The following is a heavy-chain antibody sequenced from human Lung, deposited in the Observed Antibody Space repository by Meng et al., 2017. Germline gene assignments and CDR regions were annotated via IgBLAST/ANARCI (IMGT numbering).Heavy chain of an antibody. V-gene: IGHV3-30*15. J-gene: IGHJ6*02. D-gene: IGHD3-10*01. Sequence: SLSPSCVASGFSFSNYAMHWVRQAPGTGLEWVAIISYDGSNKYYADSGKGRFTISRDSYKNTLYLQMGSLRVENKAVYYCATARTEFYYYDMSVWGQGKTVTVSS. CDR2: ISYDGSNK. CDR1: GFSFSNYA. CDR3: ATARTEFYYYDMSV.